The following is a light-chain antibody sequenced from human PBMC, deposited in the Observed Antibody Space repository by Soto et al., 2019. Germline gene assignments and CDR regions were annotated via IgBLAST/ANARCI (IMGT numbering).Light chain of an antibody. CDR3: SSYTSSGTLWV. Sequence: QSVLTQPASVSGSPGQSITISCTGTSSDVGGSNYVSWYQQHPGKAPKLMIYEVSNRPSGVSNRFSGSKSGNTASLTISGLQAEDEADYYCSSYTSSGTLWVFGGGTKVTVL. V-gene: IGLV2-14*01. CDR2: EVS. J-gene: IGLJ3*02. CDR1: SSDVGGSNY.